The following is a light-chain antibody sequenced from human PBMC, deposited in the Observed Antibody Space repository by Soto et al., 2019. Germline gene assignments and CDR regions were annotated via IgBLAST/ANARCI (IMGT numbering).Light chain of an antibody. CDR1: SSNIGAGYD. V-gene: IGLV1-40*01. CDR3: QSHDSSLNSWV. J-gene: IGLJ3*02. CDR2: GNT. Sequence: VVTQPPSMSGATGQRVTISCTGSSSNIGAGYDVHWYQHLPGTAPKLLIYGNTNRPSGVPDRFSGSKSGTSASLAITGLQAEDEADYYCQSHDSSLNSWVFGGGTKLTVL.